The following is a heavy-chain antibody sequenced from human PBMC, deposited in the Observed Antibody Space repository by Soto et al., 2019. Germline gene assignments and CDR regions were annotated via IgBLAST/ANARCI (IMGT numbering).Heavy chain of an antibody. CDR3: ARGVGRYFDCFPGTKDYYYYYMDV. D-gene: IGHD3-9*01. Sequence: GASVKVSCKASGYTVTSYGISWVRQAPGQGLEGMGWISAYNGNTNYAQKLQGRVTMTTNTSTSTAYMELSSLRSDDTAVYYCARGVGRYFDCFPGTKDYYYYYMDVWGKGTTVTVSS. V-gene: IGHV1-18*01. CDR2: ISAYNGNT. J-gene: IGHJ6*03. CDR1: GYTVTSYG.